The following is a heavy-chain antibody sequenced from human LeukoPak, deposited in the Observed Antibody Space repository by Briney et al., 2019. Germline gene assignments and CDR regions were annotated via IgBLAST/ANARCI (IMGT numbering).Heavy chain of an antibody. J-gene: IGHJ3*02. CDR3: ARRGWPYSGSYFSHHDAFDI. CDR1: GGSFSGYY. CDR2: INHSGGT. V-gene: IGHV4-34*01. D-gene: IGHD1-26*01. Sequence: SETLSLTCAVYGGSFSGYYRSWIRQPPGKGLEWIGEINHSGGTNYNPSLKSRVTISVDTSKNQFSLKLSSVTAADTAVYYCARRGWPYSGSYFSHHDAFDIWGQGTMVTVSS.